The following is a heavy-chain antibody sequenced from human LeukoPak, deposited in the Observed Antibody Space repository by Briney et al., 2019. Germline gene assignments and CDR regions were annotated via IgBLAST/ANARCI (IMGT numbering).Heavy chain of an antibody. CDR1: GYTFTSYG. CDR2: ISAYNGNT. CDR3: ARPIVVVPAALGFDY. J-gene: IGHJ4*02. Sequence: ASVKVSCKASGYTFTSYGISWVRQAPGQGLEWMGWISAYNGNTNYAQKLQGRVTMTIDTSTSTAYMELRSLRSDDTAVYYCARPIVVVPAALGFDYWGQGTLVTVSS. V-gene: IGHV1-18*01. D-gene: IGHD2-2*01.